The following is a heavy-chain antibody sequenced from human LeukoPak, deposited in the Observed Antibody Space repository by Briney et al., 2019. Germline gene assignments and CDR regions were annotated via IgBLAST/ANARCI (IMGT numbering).Heavy chain of an antibody. V-gene: IGHV4-34*11. CDR3: ARGRISSSY. Sequence: SETLSLTCAVSGGSFSGYYWSWVRQPPGKGVEGMGDIYYSGRTKNNPSLRRGGTISIDTSKNQISLKLSSVTAADTAVYYCARGRISSSYWGQGTLVTVSS. D-gene: IGHD6-13*01. CDR2: IYYSGRT. J-gene: IGHJ4*02. CDR1: GGSFSGYY.